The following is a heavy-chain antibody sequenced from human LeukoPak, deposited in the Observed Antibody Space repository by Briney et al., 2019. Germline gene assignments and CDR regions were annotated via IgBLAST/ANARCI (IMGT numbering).Heavy chain of an antibody. CDR1: GFTFTKYA. Sequence: GGSLRLSCAASGFTFTKYAMSWVRQAPGKGLEWVSVIYSGGSTYYADSVKGRFTISRDNSKNTLYLQMNSLRAEDTAVYYCARAPRRAAAGSDYWGQGTLVTVSS. CDR3: ARAPRRAAAGSDY. V-gene: IGHV3-66*01. D-gene: IGHD6-13*01. J-gene: IGHJ4*02. CDR2: IYSGGST.